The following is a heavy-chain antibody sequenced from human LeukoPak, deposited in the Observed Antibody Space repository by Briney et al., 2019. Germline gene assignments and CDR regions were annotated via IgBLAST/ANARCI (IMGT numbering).Heavy chain of an antibody. J-gene: IGHJ4*02. CDR2: IYSGGST. CDR1: GFTVSSNY. D-gene: IGHD3-3*02. Sequence: GGSLRPSCAASGFTVSSNYMSWVRQAPGKGLEWVSVIYSGGSTYYADSVKGRFTISRDNSKNTLYLQMNSLRAEDTAVYYCASSLAYWGQGTLVTVSS. V-gene: IGHV3-66*01. CDR3: ASSLAY.